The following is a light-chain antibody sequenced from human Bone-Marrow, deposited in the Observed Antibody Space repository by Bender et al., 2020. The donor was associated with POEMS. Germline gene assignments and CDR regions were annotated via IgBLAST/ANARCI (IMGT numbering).Light chain of an antibody. CDR3: QTWDTDIRV. J-gene: IGLJ3*02. CDR1: SGHSTYP. Sequence: QLVLTQPPSASASLGASVKLTCTLSSGHSTYPIAWYQQQPEKGPRFFITLNSDGTHTKGDGIPDRFSGSSSGADRFLTISSLQSEDEADYYCQTWDTDIRVFGGGTKLTFL. V-gene: IGLV4-69*01. CDR2: LNSDGTH.